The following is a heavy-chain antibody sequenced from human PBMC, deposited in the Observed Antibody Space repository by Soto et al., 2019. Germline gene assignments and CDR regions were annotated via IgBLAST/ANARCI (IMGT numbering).Heavy chain of an antibody. V-gene: IGHV3-21*01. D-gene: IGHD2-21*01. Sequence: EVQLVESGGGLVKPGGSLRLSCAASGFTFNTYDMNWVRQAPGKGLEWVSSITPSSASIYYADSLKGKITISRENAKNSLFMQMSSLVAEDTAVYYFFRAGTDRLLRHSWFETWGQGTMVTVSP. J-gene: IGHJ5*02. CDR1: GFTFNTYD. CDR3: FRAGTDRLLRHSWFET. CDR2: ITPSSASI.